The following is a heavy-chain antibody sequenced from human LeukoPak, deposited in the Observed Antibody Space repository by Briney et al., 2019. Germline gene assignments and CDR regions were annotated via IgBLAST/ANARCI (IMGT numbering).Heavy chain of an antibody. D-gene: IGHD5-18*01. Sequence: SVKVSCKASGGTFSSYVISWVRQAPGQGLEWMGRIIPILGIANYAQKFQGRVTITADKSTSTAYMELSSLRSEDTAVYYCARVEGGYSYGLDYWGQGTLVTVSS. CDR3: ARVEGGYSYGLDY. J-gene: IGHJ4*02. CDR1: GGTFSSYV. CDR2: IIPILGIA. V-gene: IGHV1-69*04.